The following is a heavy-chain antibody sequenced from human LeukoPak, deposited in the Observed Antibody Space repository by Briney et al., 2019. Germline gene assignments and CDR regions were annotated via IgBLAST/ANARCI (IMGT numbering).Heavy chain of an antibody. J-gene: IGHJ4*02. CDR1: GFTFSSYS. D-gene: IGHD3-16*01. V-gene: IGHV3-21*01. CDR3: AKDREYYDYVWGSGYFDY. CDR2: ISSSSSYI. Sequence: PGGSLRLSCAASGFTFSSYSMIWVRQAPGKGLEWVSTISSSSSYIYYADSVKGRFTISRDNAKNSLYLQMNSLRAEDTAVYYCAKDREYYDYVWGSGYFDYWGQGTLVTVSS.